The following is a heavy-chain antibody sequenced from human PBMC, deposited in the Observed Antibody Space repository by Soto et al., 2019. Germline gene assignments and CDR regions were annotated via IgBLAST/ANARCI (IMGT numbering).Heavy chain of an antibody. CDR3: VRDDDRPANGLDI. Sequence: PGGSLRLSCAASGFTFSTYGMNWVRQAPGKGLEWVAVILSDGSNEYYADSVKGRFTISRDNSKNTLWLQMNSLTAEDTAVYYCVRDDDRPANGLDIWGQGTLVTVSS. V-gene: IGHV3-33*05. D-gene: IGHD2-8*01. J-gene: IGHJ3*02. CDR1: GFTFSTYG. CDR2: ILSDGSNE.